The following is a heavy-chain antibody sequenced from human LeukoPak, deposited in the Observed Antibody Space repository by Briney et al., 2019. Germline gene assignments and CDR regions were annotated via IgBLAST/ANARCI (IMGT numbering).Heavy chain of an antibody. V-gene: IGHV4-31*03. D-gene: IGHD2-15*01. CDR1: GGSISSGGYY. J-gene: IGHJ4*02. CDR2: IYYSWST. CDR3: ARAGYVGYCSGGSCYPHFDY. Sequence: SETLSLTCTVSGGSISSGGYYWSWIRQHPGKGLEWIGYIYYSWSTYYNPSLKSRVTISVDTSKNQFSLKLSSVTAADTAVYYCARAGYVGYCSGGSCYPHFDYWGQGTLVTVSS.